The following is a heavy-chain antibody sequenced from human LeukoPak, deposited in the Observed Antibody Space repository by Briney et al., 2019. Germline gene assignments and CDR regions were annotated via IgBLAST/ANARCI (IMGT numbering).Heavy chain of an antibody. Sequence: SETLSLTCTVSGGSISTYFWSWIRQPPGKGLEWIGYVYYSGSANYNPSLKSRVTILVDTSKNQFSLKLSSVTAADTAVYYCGRDDSSGWYYFDYWGQGTLVTVSS. D-gene: IGHD6-19*01. J-gene: IGHJ4*02. CDR2: VYYSGSA. V-gene: IGHV4-59*08. CDR3: GRDDSSGWYYFDY. CDR1: GGSISTYF.